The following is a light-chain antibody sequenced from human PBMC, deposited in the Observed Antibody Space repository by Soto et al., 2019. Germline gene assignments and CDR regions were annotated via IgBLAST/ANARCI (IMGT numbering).Light chain of an antibody. Sequence: EIVLTQSPGTLSLSPVERATLSCRASHSLSINSLAWYQQKPGQSPRLLVYGASTRDTGIPDRFRGSGSGTDFTLTISRLEPEDFAVYYCQQYGSSPWTFGQGTTVDIK. CDR3: QQYGSSPWT. CDR2: GAS. V-gene: IGKV3-20*01. CDR1: HSLSINS. J-gene: IGKJ1*01.